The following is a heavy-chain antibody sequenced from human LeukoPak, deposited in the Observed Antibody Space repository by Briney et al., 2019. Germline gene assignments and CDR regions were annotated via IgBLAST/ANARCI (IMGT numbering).Heavy chain of an antibody. J-gene: IGHJ4*02. CDR1: GFTFSSYA. CDR3: AKDQVLRFLEWLLEGVFDY. Sequence: GGSLRLSCAASGFTFSSYAMSWVRQAPGKGLEWVSAISGSGGSTYYADSVKGRFTISRDNSKNTLYLQMNSLGAEDTAVYYCAKDQVLRFLEWLLEGVFDYWGQGTLVTVSS. V-gene: IGHV3-23*01. D-gene: IGHD3-3*01. CDR2: ISGSGGST.